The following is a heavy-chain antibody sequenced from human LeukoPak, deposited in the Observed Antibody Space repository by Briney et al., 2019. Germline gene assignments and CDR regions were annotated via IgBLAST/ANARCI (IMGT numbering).Heavy chain of an antibody. V-gene: IGHV1-69*04. D-gene: IGHD2-15*01. Sequence: EASVTVSSKASGGTFISYTISWVRQAPGQGLEWMGRIIPILGIANYAQKFQGRVTITADKSTSTAYMELSSLRSEDTAVYYCARDAYCSGGSCYNDYWGQGTLVTVSS. CDR1: GGTFISYT. J-gene: IGHJ4*02. CDR2: IIPILGIA. CDR3: ARDAYCSGGSCYNDY.